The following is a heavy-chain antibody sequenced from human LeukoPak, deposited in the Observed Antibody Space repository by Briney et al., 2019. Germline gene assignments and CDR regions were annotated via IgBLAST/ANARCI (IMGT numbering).Heavy chain of an antibody. D-gene: IGHD2-2*01. J-gene: IGHJ4*02. CDR1: GGSISSSSYY. CDR3: ASYAAILPYPTFDY. Sequence: SETLSLTCTVSGGSISSSSYYWGWIRQPPGKGLEWIGSIYYSGSTYYNPSLKSRVTISVDTSKTQFSLKLTSVTAADTAVYYCASYAAILPYPTFDYWGQGTLVTVSS. V-gene: IGHV4-39*01. CDR2: IYYSGST.